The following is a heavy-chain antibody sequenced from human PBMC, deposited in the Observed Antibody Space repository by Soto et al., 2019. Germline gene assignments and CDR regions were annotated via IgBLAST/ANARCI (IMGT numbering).Heavy chain of an antibody. CDR2: IIPIFGTA. V-gene: IGHV1-69*01. CDR1: GGTFSSYA. J-gene: IGHJ4*02. Sequence: QVQLVQSGAEVKKPGSSVKVSCKASGGTFSSYAISWVRQAPGQGLEWMGGIIPIFGTANYAQKFQGRVTITADEATSTADMELSSLRSEDTAVYYCARVNPNVDTAMVFDYWGQGTLVTVSS. CDR3: ARVNPNVDTAMVFDY. D-gene: IGHD5-18*01.